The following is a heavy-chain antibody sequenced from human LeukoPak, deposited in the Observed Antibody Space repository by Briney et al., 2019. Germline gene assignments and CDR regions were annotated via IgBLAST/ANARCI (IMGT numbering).Heavy chain of an antibody. CDR1: GGTFSSYA. Sequence: SVKVSCKASGGTFSSYAISWVRQAPGQGLEWMGGIIPIFGTANYAQKFQGRVTITADESTSTAYMELSSLRSEDTAVYYCARAPKGGSYFGYWGQGTLATVSS. V-gene: IGHV1-69*13. CDR2: IIPIFGTA. D-gene: IGHD3-16*01. CDR3: ARAPKGGSYFGY. J-gene: IGHJ4*02.